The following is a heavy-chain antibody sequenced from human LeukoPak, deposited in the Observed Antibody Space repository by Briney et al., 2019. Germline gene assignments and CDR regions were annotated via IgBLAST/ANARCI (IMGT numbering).Heavy chain of an antibody. D-gene: IGHD2-2*01. Sequence: GGSLRLSCAASGFTVSSNYMSWVRQAPGKGLEWVSVIYSTGSTYYADSVKGRFTISRDNPKNTLYLQMNSLTAEDTAVYYCAKDVPAGYFDSWGQGTLVTVSS. V-gene: IGHV3-53*01. J-gene: IGHJ4*02. CDR3: AKDVPAGYFDS. CDR1: GFTVSSNY. CDR2: IYSTGST.